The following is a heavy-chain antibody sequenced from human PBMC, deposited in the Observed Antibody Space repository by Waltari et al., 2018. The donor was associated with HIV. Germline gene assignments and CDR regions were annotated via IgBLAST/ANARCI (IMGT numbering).Heavy chain of an antibody. V-gene: IGHV3-9*01. CDR2: INWNSDNI. D-gene: IGHD3-22*01. CDR1: GFTFGDYA. CDR3: AKAYDSSGFQYYFDY. J-gene: IGHJ4*02. Sequence: EVQLVESGGDLVQPGRSLRLSCAASGFTFGDYAMHWVRQAPGKGLEWVSGINWNSDNIGYADSVKGRFTISRDHAKNSLYLQMNSLRPEDTALYYCAKAYDSSGFQYYFDYWGQGTLVTVSS.